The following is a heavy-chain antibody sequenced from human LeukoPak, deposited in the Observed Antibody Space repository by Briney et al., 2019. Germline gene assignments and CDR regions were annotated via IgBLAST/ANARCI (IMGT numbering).Heavy chain of an antibody. V-gene: IGHV1-69*13. D-gene: IGHD3-22*01. CDR3: ARVPYYYDSSGYYPDRYYYYYMDV. CDR2: IIPIFGTA. CDR1: GGTFSSYA. Sequence: ASVKVSCKASGGTFSSYAISWVRQAPGQGLEWMGGIIPIFGTANYAQKFQGRATITADESTSTAYMELSSLRSEDTAVYYCARVPYYYDSSGYYPDRYYYYYMDVWGKGTTVTVSS. J-gene: IGHJ6*03.